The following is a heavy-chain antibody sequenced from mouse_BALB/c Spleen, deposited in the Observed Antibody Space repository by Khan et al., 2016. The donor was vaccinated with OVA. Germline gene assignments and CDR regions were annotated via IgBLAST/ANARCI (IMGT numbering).Heavy chain of an antibody. CDR3: ASHLTGSFAY. D-gene: IGHD4-1*01. J-gene: IGHJ3*01. CDR2: ISSGGDYT. V-gene: IGHV5-6*01. Sequence: EVELVESGGDLVKPGGSLKLSCAASGFTFSNYGMSWVRQTPDKRLEWVATISSGGDYTYYPDSVKGRFTIFRDNAKNTLYLQMSSLKSEDTAMYHCASHLTGSFAYGGQGTLVTVSA. CDR1: GFTFSNYG.